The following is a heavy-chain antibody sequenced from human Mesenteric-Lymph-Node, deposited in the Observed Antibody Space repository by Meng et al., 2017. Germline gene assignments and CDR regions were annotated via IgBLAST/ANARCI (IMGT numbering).Heavy chain of an antibody. D-gene: IGHD4-11*01. Sequence: GESLKISCVASGFTLGNYEMHWIRQSPGKGPVWVSHSRSAGSPGIYADYVKGRFTISRDDAKNTLYLQMNSLRVEDTAVYYCVRDRGDYNIGLYGMDVWGQGTTVTVSS. V-gene: IGHV3-74*01. CDR1: GFTLGNYE. J-gene: IGHJ6*02. CDR3: VRDRGDYNIGLYGMDV. CDR2: SRSAGSPG.